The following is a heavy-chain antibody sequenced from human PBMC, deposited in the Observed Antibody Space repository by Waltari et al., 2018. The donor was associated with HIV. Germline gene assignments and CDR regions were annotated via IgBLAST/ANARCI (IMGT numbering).Heavy chain of an antibody. V-gene: IGHV6-1*01. D-gene: IGHD2-21*01. J-gene: IGHJ6*02. CDR2: TYYRSKWYN. CDR1: GDSVSRHRAA. Sequence: QVQLQQSGPGLVTPSQTLSLTCAISGDSVSRHRAASNSTRQSPTRGLEWLGRTYYRSKWYNDYAVFVKSRITINVDTSKNQFSLQVNSVTPEDTAVYYCARSLGDRNYSYAMDVWGQGTTVTVSS. CDR3: ARSLGDRNYSYAMDV.